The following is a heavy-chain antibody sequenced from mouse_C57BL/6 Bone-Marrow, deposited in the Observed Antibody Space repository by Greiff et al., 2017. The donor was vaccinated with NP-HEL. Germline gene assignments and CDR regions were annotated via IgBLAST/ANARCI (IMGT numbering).Heavy chain of an antibody. CDR2: INYDGSST. V-gene: IGHV5-16*01. J-gene: IGHJ4*01. D-gene: IGHD2-2*01. CDR1: GFTFSDYY. Sequence: EVKVVESEGGLVQPGSSMKLSCTASGFTFSDYYMAWVRQVPEKGLEWVANINYDGSSTYYLDSLKSRFIISRDNAKNILYLQMSSLKSEDTATYYCARGGTMVTTRDYYAMDYWGQGTSVTVSS. CDR3: ARGGTMVTTRDYYAMDY.